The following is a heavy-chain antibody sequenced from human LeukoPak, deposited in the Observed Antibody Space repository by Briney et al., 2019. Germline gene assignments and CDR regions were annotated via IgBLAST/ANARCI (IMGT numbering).Heavy chain of an antibody. CDR3: ASTVPLTDGYCSGGSCYSVLDV. CDR1: GGTFSSYA. V-gene: IGHV1-69*05. D-gene: IGHD2-15*01. CDR2: IIPIFGTA. Sequence: SVKVSCKASGGTFSSYAISWVRQAPGQGLEWMGGIIPIFGTANYAQKFQGRVTITTDESTSTAYMELSSLRSEDTAVYYCASTVPLTDGYCSGGSCYSVLDVWGKGTTVTVSS. J-gene: IGHJ6*04.